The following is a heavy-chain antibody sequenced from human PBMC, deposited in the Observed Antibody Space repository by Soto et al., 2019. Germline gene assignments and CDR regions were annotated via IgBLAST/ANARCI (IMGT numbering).Heavy chain of an antibody. Sequence: SVKVSCKASGGTFSSDGISWVRQAPGQGLEWMGGITPIFRATKYAQKFQGRVTITADESTRTAYMELSSLRSEDTAVYYCARGRDTYYYDSSGYSGWYFDLWGRGTLVTVSS. CDR1: GGTFSSDG. D-gene: IGHD3-22*01. V-gene: IGHV1-69*13. CDR3: ARGRDTYYYDSSGYSGWYFDL. CDR2: ITPIFRAT. J-gene: IGHJ2*01.